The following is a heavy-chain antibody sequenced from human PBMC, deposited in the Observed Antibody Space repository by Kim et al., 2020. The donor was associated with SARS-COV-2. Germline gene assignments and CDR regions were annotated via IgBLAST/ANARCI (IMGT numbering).Heavy chain of an antibody. Sequence: SETLSLTCAVSGGSISSGGYSWSWIRQPPGKGLEWIGYIYYSGSTYYNPSLKSRVTISVDRSKNQFSLKLSSVTAADTAVYYCARTFYGGFDYWGQGTLVTVSS. V-gene: IGHV4-30-2*01. CDR3: ARTFYGGFDY. J-gene: IGHJ4*02. CDR1: GGSISSGGYS. CDR2: IYYSGST. D-gene: IGHD4-17*01.